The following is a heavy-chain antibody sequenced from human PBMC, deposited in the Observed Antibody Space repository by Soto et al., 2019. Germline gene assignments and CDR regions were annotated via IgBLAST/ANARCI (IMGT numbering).Heavy chain of an antibody. V-gene: IGHV1-46*01. J-gene: IGHJ5*02. CDR1: GYTFTSYY. CDR2: INPSGGST. Sequence: ASVKVSCKASGYTFTSYYMHWVRQAPGQGLEWMGIINPSGGSTSYAQKFQGRVTMTRDTSTSTVYMELSSLRSEGTAVYYCARETVGVVIKEPIDPWGQGTLVNVSS. D-gene: IGHD3-3*01. CDR3: ARETVGVVIKEPIDP.